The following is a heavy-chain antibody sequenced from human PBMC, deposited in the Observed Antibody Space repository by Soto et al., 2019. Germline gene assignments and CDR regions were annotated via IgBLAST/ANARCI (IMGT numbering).Heavy chain of an antibody. CDR3: ARCCGVTTYYYYYMDV. D-gene: IGHD3-3*01. Sequence: SETLSLTCTVSGGSISSSSYYWGLIRQPPGKGLEWIGSIYYSGSTYYSPSLKSRVTISVDTSKNQFSLKLSSVTAADTAVYYCARCCGVTTYYYYYMDVWGKATTVTVSS. V-gene: IGHV4-39*01. CDR2: IYYSGST. CDR1: GGSISSSSYY. J-gene: IGHJ6*03.